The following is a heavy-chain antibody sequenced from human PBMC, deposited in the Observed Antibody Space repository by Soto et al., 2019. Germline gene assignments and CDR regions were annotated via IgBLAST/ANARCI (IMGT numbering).Heavy chain of an antibody. CDR3: ARNADTSSTFDY. CDR1: GFLITNAKMG. Sequence: QVTLKESGPVLVKPTETLTLTCSVSGFLITNAKMGVSWIRQPPGKALEWLAHIFSNDVESYSASLKGRLTISNDNSRSQVVLTMTDVDTADTATYYCARNADTSSTFDYWGQGTLVTVSS. CDR2: IFSNDVE. D-gene: IGHD5-18*01. J-gene: IGHJ4*02. V-gene: IGHV2-26*01.